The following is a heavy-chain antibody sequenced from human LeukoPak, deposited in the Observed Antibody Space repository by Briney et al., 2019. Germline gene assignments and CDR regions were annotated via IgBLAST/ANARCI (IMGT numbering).Heavy chain of an antibody. CDR1: GFIFSNHG. D-gene: IGHD5-12*01. Sequence: PGGSLRLSCAASGFIFSNHGMHWVRQAPGKGLEWVAVIWYDGSNKYYADSVKGRFTISRDNSKNTLYLQMNSLRAEDTAVYYCARDRLVVATNPPSFFDYWGQGTLVTVSS. CDR3: ARDRLVVATNPPSFFDY. V-gene: IGHV3-33*01. J-gene: IGHJ4*02. CDR2: IWYDGSNK.